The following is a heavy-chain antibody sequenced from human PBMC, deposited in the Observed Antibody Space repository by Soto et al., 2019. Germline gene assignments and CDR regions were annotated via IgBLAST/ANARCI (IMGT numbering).Heavy chain of an antibody. D-gene: IGHD7-27*01. V-gene: IGHV3-23*01. CDR2: ISGSGGNT. CDR3: TKEWGRPLDY. J-gene: IGHJ4*02. Sequence: GGSLRLSCAASGFTFSSYSMSWVRQAPGKGLEWVSAISGSGGNTYYADSVTGRFTISRDNSKNTLYLQMNSLRAEDTAVYYCTKEWGRPLDYWGQGTPVTVSS. CDR1: GFTFSSYS.